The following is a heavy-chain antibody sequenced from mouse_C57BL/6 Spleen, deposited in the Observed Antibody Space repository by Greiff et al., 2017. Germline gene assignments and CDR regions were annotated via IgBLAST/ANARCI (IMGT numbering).Heavy chain of an antibody. CDR3: ASFPWFAY. Sequence: EVQLVESGPELVKPGASVKMSCKASGYTFTDYNMHWVKQSPGKSLEWIGYINPNNGGTSYNQKFKGKATLTVNKSSSTAYMELRSLTSEDSAVYYCASFPWFAYWGQGTLVTVSA. CDR2: INPNNGGT. J-gene: IGHJ3*01. CDR1: GYTFTDYN. V-gene: IGHV1-22*01. D-gene: IGHD1-2*01.